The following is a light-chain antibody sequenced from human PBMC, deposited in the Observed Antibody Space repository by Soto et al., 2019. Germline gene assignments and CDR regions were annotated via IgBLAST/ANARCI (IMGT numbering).Light chain of an antibody. CDR2: DAS. V-gene: IGKV3-11*01. J-gene: IGKJ4*01. CDR1: QSVSSY. CDR3: QQRSSRLT. Sequence: EIVLTQSPATLSLSPGERATLSCRASQSVSSYLAWYQQKPGQAPRLLIYDASNRATGIPARFSGSGSRTDFTLTSSSLDPEDFAVYYCQQRSSRLTFGGGTKVEIK.